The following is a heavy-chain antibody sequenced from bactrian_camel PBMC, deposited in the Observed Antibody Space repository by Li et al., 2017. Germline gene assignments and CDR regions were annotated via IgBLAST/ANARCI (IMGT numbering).Heavy chain of an antibody. Sequence: VQLVESGGGLVQPGGSLRLSCEASGFVFSSYAMTWVRQAPGKGLERVSAIDGNGRYTYYADSVKGRFTISRDNAMYTLYLQLNGLKTEDTAMYYCAHGDSSSGNNYWGHGTQVTVS. CDR2: IDGNGRYT. CDR3: AHGDSSSGNNY. V-gene: IGHV3S31*01. CDR1: GFVFSSYA. D-gene: IGHD2*01. J-gene: IGHJ4*01.